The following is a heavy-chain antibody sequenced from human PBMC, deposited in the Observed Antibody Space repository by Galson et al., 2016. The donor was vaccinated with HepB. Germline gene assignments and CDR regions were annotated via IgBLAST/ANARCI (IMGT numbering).Heavy chain of an antibody. J-gene: IGHJ4*02. CDR3: ARGSFSGGAYGDCVFDH. CDR2: IYPDDSDT. D-gene: IGHD2-21*01. CDR1: GYNFISHW. Sequence: QSGAEVKKPGQSLKISCRGSGYNFISHWIAWVRQMPGKGLEWMGTIYPDDSDTRYNPYFEGQVIISVDKTLNTAYLHWSSLKASDTATYVCARGSFSGGAYGDCVFDHWGQGALVAVSS. V-gene: IGHV5-51*01.